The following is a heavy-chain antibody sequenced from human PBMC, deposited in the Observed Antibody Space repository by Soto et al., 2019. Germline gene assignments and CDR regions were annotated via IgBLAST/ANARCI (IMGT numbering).Heavy chain of an antibody. J-gene: IGHJ3*02. CDR1: GFTFSTYS. D-gene: IGHD2-2*01. V-gene: IGHV3-21*01. Sequence: PGGSLRLSCAASGFTFSTYSMNWVRQAPGKGLEWVSSITSRSNYIYYSDSVKGRFTISRDNAKNSLYLQMNSLRAEDTAVYYCAAVDCSDTNCYPQGAFDIWGQGTMVTVSS. CDR3: AAVDCSDTNCYPQGAFDI. CDR2: ITSRSNYI.